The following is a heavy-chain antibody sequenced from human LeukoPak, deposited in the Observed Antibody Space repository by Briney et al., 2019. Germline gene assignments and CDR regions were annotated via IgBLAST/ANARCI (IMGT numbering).Heavy chain of an antibody. D-gene: IGHD3-22*01. J-gene: IGHJ6*02. Sequence: PSETLSLTCAVYGGSFSGYYWSWIRQPPGKGLEWIGEINHSGSTNYNPSLKSRVTISVDTSKNQFSLKLSSVTAADTAVYYCARVLYYYDSSTYYSYYGMDVWGQGTTVTVSS. V-gene: IGHV4-34*01. CDR3: ARVLYYYDSSTYYSYYGMDV. CDR1: GGSFSGYY. CDR2: INHSGST.